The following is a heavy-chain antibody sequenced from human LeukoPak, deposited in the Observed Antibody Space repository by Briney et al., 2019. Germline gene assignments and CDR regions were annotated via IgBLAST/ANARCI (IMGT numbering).Heavy chain of an antibody. V-gene: IGHV4-61*01. Sequence: NPSETPSLTCTVSGASVSSGSHYWSWIRQPPGKGLEWIAFFYSSGSTNYSPSLMSRVTISLDTSKNQFSLKLSSVTAADTAIYYCARGGHDFGDYVDYYYYAMDVWGQGTPVTVSS. J-gene: IGHJ6*02. D-gene: IGHD4-17*01. CDR2: FYSSGST. CDR3: ARGGHDFGDYVDYYYYAMDV. CDR1: GASVSSGSHY.